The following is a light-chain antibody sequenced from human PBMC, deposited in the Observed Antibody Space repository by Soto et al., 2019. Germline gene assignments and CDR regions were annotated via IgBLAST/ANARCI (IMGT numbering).Light chain of an antibody. Sequence: QSVLTQPPSVSGAPGQRVTISCTGSSSNVGAGYDVHWYQQLPGTAPKLFIYANNKRPSGVPDRFSGSKSGTSASLAISGLQAEDEADYYCQSYDSSLGASVFGGGTQLTVL. CDR2: ANN. CDR1: SSNVGAGYD. CDR3: QSYDSSLGASV. J-gene: IGLJ3*02. V-gene: IGLV1-40*01.